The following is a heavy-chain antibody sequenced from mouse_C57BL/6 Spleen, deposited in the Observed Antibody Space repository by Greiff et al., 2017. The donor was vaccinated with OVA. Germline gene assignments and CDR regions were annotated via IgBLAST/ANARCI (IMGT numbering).Heavy chain of an antibody. CDR3: TRGYDGAWFAY. Sequence: QVHVKQSGAELVRPGASVTLSCKASGYTFTDYEMHWVKQTPVHGLEWIGAIDPETGGTAYNQKFKGKAILTADKSSSTAYMELRSLTSEDSAVYYCTRGYDGAWFAYWGQGTLVTVSA. CDR2: IDPETGGT. D-gene: IGHD2-2*01. CDR1: GYTFTDYE. V-gene: IGHV1-15*01. J-gene: IGHJ3*01.